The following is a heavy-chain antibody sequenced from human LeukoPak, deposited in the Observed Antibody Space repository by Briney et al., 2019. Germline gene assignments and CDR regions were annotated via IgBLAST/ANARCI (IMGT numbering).Heavy chain of an antibody. D-gene: IGHD3-16*01. CDR1: GFTFSDYY. CDR3: ARATDYVPRYYYYMDV. CDR2: ISSSGSTI. Sequence: GGSLRLSCAASGFTFSDYYMSWIRQAPGKGLEWVSYISSSGSTIYYADSVKGRFTISRDNAKNSLYLQMNSLRAEDTAVYYCARATDYVPRYYYYMDVWGKGTTVTVSS. J-gene: IGHJ6*03. V-gene: IGHV3-11*04.